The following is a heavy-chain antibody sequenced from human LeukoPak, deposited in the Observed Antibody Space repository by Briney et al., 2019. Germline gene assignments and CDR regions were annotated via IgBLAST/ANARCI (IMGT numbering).Heavy chain of an antibody. Sequence: PSETLSLTCAVYGGSFSGYYWSWIRQPPGKGLEWIGEINHSGSTNYNPSLKSRVTISVDTSKNQFSLKLSSVTAADTAVYFCARYGGDSDWYFDLWGRGTLVTVSS. D-gene: IGHD4-23*01. V-gene: IGHV4-34*01. CDR2: INHSGST. J-gene: IGHJ2*01. CDR3: ARYGGDSDWYFDL. CDR1: GGSFSGYY.